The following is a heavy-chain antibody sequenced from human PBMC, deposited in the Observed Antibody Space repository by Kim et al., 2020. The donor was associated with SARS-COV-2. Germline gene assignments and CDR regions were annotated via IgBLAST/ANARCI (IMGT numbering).Heavy chain of an antibody. Sequence: GGSLRLSCAASGFTFSMYSMHWVRQAPGKGLEWVAVISYDGSYKYYADSVKGRFTISGDNSKNTIYLEMSRLRAEDTALYYCAKDSIGDSGWGYFDCWGPGTLVTVSS. V-gene: IGHV3-30*18. CDR1: GFTFSMYS. D-gene: IGHD6-19*01. J-gene: IGHJ4*02. CDR2: ISYDGSYK. CDR3: AKDSIGDSGWGYFDC.